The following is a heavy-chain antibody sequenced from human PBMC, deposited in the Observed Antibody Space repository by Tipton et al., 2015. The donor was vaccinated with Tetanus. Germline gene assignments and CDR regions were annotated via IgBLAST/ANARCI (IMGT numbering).Heavy chain of an antibody. Sequence: TLSLTCTVSGASISDKKYYWGWIRQAPGKGLEWIASIYFQGSTYYNPSLKSRVTMSVDTSKKDFSVRLTSVTAADTAVYYCARLREIVSRSGWAFDYWGQGILVTVSS. CDR2: IYFQGST. V-gene: IGHV4-39*02. CDR1: GASISDKKYY. J-gene: IGHJ4*02. CDR3: ARLREIVSRSGWAFDY. D-gene: IGHD5/OR15-5a*01.